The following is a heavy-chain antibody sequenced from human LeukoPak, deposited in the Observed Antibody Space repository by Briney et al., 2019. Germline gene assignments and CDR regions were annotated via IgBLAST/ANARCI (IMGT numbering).Heavy chain of an antibody. V-gene: IGHV4-4*07. CDR2: IYHSGST. CDR3: AREVAYYYDSSGYYPRRVSAFDI. CDR1: GGSISGYY. J-gene: IGHJ3*02. Sequence: SETLSLTCAVSGGSISGYYWSWIRQPAGKGLEWIGRIYHSGSTNYNPSLKSRVTISVDTSKNQFSLKLSSVTAADTSVYYCAREVAYYYDSSGYYPRRVSAFDICGQGTMVTVSS. D-gene: IGHD3-22*01.